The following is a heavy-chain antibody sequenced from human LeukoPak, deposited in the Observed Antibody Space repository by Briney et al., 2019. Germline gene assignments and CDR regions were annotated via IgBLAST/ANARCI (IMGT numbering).Heavy chain of an antibody. CDR2: IIPIFGTA. J-gene: IGHJ6*02. CDR1: GGTFSSYA. D-gene: IGHD3-9*01. CDR3: ASYYDILNLGYYYGMDV. Sequence: ASVKVSCKASGGTFSSYAISWVRQAPGQGLEWMGGIIPIFGTANYAQKFQGRVTITADESTSTAYMELSSLRSEDTAVYYCASYYDILNLGYYYGMDVWGQGTTVTVSS. V-gene: IGHV1-69*01.